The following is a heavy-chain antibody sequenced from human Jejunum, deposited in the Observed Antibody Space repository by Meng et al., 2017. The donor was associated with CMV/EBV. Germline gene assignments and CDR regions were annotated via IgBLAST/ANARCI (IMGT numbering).Heavy chain of an antibody. Sequence: SCAASGFTFSYYGMHWVRQAPGKGLEWVAFIRFDESDKYYADSVRGRFTVSRDNANSTLYLQMNNLRSEDTAVYYCLVRTALVVDPWGQGTLVTVSS. CDR2: IRFDESDK. V-gene: IGHV3-30*02. CDR1: GFTFSYYG. D-gene: IGHD4/OR15-4a*01. J-gene: IGHJ5*02. CDR3: LVRTALVVDP.